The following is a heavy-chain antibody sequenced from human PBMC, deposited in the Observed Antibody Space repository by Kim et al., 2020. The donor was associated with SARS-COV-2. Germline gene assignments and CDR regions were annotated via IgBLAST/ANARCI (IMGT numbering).Heavy chain of an antibody. J-gene: IGHJ4*02. D-gene: IGHD3-10*01. CDR2: IYYSGST. CDR3: ARLSNLATVRS. V-gene: IGHV4-59*08. Sequence: SETLSLTCTVSGGSISSYYWSWIRQPPGKGLEWIGYIYYSGSTNYNPSLKSRVTISVDTSKNQFSLKLSSVTAADTAVYYCARLSNLATVRSWGQGTLVTVSS. CDR1: GGSISSYY.